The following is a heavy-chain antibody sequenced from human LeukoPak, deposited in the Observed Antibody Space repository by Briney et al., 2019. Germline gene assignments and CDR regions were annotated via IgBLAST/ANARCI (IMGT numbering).Heavy chain of an antibody. Sequence: GGSLRLSCAASGFTFSSYSMTWVRQAPGKGLEWVSYISSSSSTIYYADSVKGRFTISRDNAKNSLYLQMNSLRDEDTAVYYCARESETAMGATSWFDPWGQGTLVTVSS. J-gene: IGHJ5*02. D-gene: IGHD1-26*01. CDR1: GFTFSSYS. V-gene: IGHV3-48*02. CDR3: ARESETAMGATSWFDP. CDR2: ISSSSSTI.